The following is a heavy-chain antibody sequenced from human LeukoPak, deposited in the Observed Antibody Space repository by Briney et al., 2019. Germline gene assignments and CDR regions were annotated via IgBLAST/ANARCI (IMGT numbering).Heavy chain of an antibody. D-gene: IGHD3-10*01. V-gene: IGHV1-2*02. CDR1: GYTFTGYY. CDR2: INPNSGGT. CDR3: ARDESGSGSYYNAY. Sequence: ASVKVSCKASGYTFTGYYMHGVRQAPGQGREWVGWINPNSGGTNYAQKFEGRVTMTRDTSISTAYMELSRLRSDDTAVYYCARDESGSGSYYNAYWGQGTLVTVSS. J-gene: IGHJ4*02.